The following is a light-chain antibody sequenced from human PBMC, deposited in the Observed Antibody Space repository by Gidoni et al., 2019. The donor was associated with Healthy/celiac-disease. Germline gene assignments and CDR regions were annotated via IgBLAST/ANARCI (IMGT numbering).Light chain of an antibody. V-gene: IGLV2-23*01. J-gene: IGLJ3*02. CDR3: CSYAGSSTWV. CDR1: SSDVGSYNL. Sequence: QSALTQPASVSGSPGQSIPISCTGTSSDVGSYNLVSWYQQHPGKAPKLMIYEGSKRPSGVPNRFSGSKSGNTASLTISGLQAEDEADYYCCSYAGSSTWVFGGGTKLTVL. CDR2: EGS.